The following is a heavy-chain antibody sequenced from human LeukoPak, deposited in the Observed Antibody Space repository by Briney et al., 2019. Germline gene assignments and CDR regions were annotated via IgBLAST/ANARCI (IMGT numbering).Heavy chain of an antibody. J-gene: IGHJ4*02. CDR3: ARDVGARLPGY. CDR2: MYYTGST. Sequence: PSETLSLTCIVSGGSIRSSSYYWGWIRQPPGKGLEWIGSMYYTGSTYYNPSLKTRVTISVDTSKNQFSLRLTSVTAADTAVYYCARDVGARLPGYWGQGTLVTVSP. V-gene: IGHV4-39*07. CDR1: GGSIRSSSYY. D-gene: IGHD6-6*01.